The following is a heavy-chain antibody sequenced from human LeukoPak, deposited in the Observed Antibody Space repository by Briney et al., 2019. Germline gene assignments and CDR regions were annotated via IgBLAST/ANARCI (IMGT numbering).Heavy chain of an antibody. V-gene: IGHV3-74*01. D-gene: IGHD3-10*01. Sequence: PGGSLRLSCAASGSTFSSYWMHWVRQAPGKGLVWVSRINSDGSSTSYADSVRGRFTISRDNAKNTLYLQMNSLRAEDTAVYYCASTGVTLMPDAFDIWGQGTMVTVSS. CDR2: INSDGSST. CDR1: GSTFSSYW. CDR3: ASTGVTLMPDAFDI. J-gene: IGHJ3*02.